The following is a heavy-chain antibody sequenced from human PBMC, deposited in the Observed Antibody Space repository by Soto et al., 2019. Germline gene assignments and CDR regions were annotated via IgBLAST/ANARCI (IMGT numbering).Heavy chain of an antibody. V-gene: IGHV3-23*01. CDR2: ISGSGGST. D-gene: IGHD4-17*01. Sequence: GGSLRLSCAASGFTFSSYAMSWVRQAPGKGLEWVSAISGSGGSTYYADSVKGRFTISRDNSKNTLYLQMNSLRAEDTAVYYCARSDDYGDYVTKYSFDYWGQGTLVTVSS. CDR3: ARSDDYGDYVTKYSFDY. CDR1: GFTFSSYA. J-gene: IGHJ4*02.